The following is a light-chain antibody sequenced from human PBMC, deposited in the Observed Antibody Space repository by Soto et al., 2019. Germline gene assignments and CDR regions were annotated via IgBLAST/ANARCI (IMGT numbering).Light chain of an antibody. CDR3: SSYRSTTTFGF. Sequence: QSVLTQPASVSGSPGQSITISCTGTSSDIGGYNYVSWYQQHPGKAPKVVIYEVSNRPLGVSNRFSASKSGNTASLIISGLQADDEADYFCSSYRSTTTFGFFGTGTRSPS. V-gene: IGLV2-14*01. CDR1: SSDIGGYNY. J-gene: IGLJ1*01. CDR2: EVS.